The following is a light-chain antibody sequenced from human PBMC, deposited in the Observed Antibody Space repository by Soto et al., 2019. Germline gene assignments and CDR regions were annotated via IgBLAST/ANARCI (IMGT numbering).Light chain of an antibody. V-gene: IGKV3-20*01. CDR3: RQYSTSLGFP. CDR1: QSVGSNF. Sequence: EIVLTQSPGTLSLSPGERATLSCRASQSVGSNFLAWYPEKLGQAPRLLIYGASKRATGIPDRFSGSGSGTDFTLTISRLESEDFAVYYCRQYSTSLGFPVGGGTKVDIK. CDR2: GAS. J-gene: IGKJ4*01.